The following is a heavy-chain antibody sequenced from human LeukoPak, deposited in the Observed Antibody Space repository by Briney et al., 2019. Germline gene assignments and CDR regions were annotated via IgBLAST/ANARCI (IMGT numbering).Heavy chain of an antibody. Sequence: GSLRLSCAASGFTVSRKYMSWVRQAPGKGLEWVSVIYRGDSTYYADSVKGRFTISRDNSKNTLYLQMHSLRAEDTAVYYCARAYCSAGRCYEYSYYYYMDDWGKGTTVTISS. J-gene: IGHJ6*03. CDR2: IYRGDST. CDR3: ARAYCSAGRCYEYSYYYYMDD. CDR1: GFTVSRKY. V-gene: IGHV3-53*01. D-gene: IGHD2-15*01.